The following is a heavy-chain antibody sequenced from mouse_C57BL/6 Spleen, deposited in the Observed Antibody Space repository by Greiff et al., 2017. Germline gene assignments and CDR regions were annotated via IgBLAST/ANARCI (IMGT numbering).Heavy chain of an antibody. CDR3: ARGGITNYFDF. J-gene: IGHJ2*01. CDR2: INPSSGDT. D-gene: IGHD2-4*01. Sequence: VKLQQSGAELAKPGASVKLSCKASGYTFTSYCMHWVKQRPGKGLEWIGYINPSSGDTKYNQKFKDKAPLTGDKSSSTAYMQLSSLTYEDSAVYYCARGGITNYFDFWGQGTTLTVSS. CDR1: GYTFTSYC. V-gene: IGHV1-7*01.